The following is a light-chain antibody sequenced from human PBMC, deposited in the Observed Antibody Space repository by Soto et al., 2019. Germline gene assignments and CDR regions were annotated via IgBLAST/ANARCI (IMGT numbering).Light chain of an antibody. V-gene: IGKV3-20*01. CDR2: GAS. Sequence: EIVLTQSPGTLSLSPCERATLSCRASQSVSSYWYQQKPGQAPRLLIYGASSRATGIPDRFSGSGSGTDFTLTISRLEPEDSAVYYCQQYGSSSWTFGQGTKVDIK. J-gene: IGKJ1*01. CDR1: QSVS. CDR3: QQYGSSSWT.